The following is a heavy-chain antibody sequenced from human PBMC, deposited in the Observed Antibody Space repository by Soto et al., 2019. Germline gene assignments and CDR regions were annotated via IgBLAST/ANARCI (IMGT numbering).Heavy chain of an antibody. CDR3: ARVWGYSYGLASDI. CDR2: IYHRGST. Sequence: QLQLQESGSGLVKPSQTLSLTCAVSGGSISSGGDSWSWIRQPPGKGLGWVGYIYHRGSTYYNPSLKSRVTISVDRSKSQFSLKLSSVTAADTAVYYCARVWGYSYGLASDIWGQGTMVTVSS. CDR1: GGSISSGGDS. V-gene: IGHV4-30-2*01. D-gene: IGHD5-18*01. J-gene: IGHJ3*02.